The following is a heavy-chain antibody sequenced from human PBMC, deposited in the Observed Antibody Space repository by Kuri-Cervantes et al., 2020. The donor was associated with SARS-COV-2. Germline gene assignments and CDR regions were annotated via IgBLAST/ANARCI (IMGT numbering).Heavy chain of an antibody. CDR2: INPSGGST. D-gene: IGHD2-2*01. Sequence: ASVKVSCKASGYTFTSYYMHWVRQAPGQGLERMGIINPSGGSTSYAQKFQGRVTMTRDTSISTAYMELSRLRSDDTAVYYCARYKGYCSSTSCYGAFDIWGQGTMVTVSS. V-gene: IGHV1-46*01. J-gene: IGHJ3*02. CDR3: ARYKGYCSSTSCYGAFDI. CDR1: GYTFTSYY.